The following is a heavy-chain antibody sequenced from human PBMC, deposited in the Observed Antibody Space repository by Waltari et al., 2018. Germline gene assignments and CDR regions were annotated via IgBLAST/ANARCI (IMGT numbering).Heavy chain of an antibody. V-gene: IGHV3-7*03. CDR2: INYNGNEK. D-gene: IGHD3-10*01. Sequence: EVQLVDSGGGLVQPGVSLRRSWGGCGFTFRTFWMTGVRQAPGRGLGWVANINYNGNEKNYVDSVKGRFTISRDNARSSLYLQMNSLRVEDTAVYYCATYRWLGYWGQGALVTVSS. J-gene: IGHJ4*02. CDR1: GFTFRTFW. CDR3: ATYRWLGY.